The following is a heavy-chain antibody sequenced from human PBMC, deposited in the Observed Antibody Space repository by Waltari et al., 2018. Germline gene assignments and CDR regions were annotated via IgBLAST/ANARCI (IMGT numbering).Heavy chain of an antibody. CDR1: GLGFSTYV. Sequence: EVQLLESGGGLVQPGGSLRLSWAGSGLGFSTYVMNWVRQAPGKGLEWVSSISDAGGIINYADSVKGRFTISRDNSKNTLYLQMNSLRVDDTAVYYCARGSGVDSWGQGTLVTISS. J-gene: IGHJ4*02. D-gene: IGHD7-27*01. CDR3: ARGSGVDS. V-gene: IGHV3-23*01. CDR2: ISDAGGII.